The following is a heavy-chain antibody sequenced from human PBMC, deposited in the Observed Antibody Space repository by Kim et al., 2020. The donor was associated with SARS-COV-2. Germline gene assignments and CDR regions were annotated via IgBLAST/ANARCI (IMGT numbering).Heavy chain of an antibody. CDR1: GFTFSSYS. CDR3: GRTVGVAYDAVMVC. J-gene: IGHJ3*01. CDR2: ISSSSSSI. V-gene: IGHV3-21*01. Sequence: GGSLRLSCAVSGFTFSSYSMNWVRQAPGKGLEWVSSISSSSSSIYSAYAKKGRFTISKNNAKNPWYLQMSSLSADNTALYYGGRTVGVAYDAVMVCCGQG. D-gene: IGHD3-10*01.